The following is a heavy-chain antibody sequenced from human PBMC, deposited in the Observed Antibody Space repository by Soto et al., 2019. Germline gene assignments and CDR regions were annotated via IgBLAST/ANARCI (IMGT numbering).Heavy chain of an antibody. V-gene: IGHV1-2*04. J-gene: IGHJ3*02. Sequence: ASVTVSCKPSGYIFTDHYLHGVRQAPGQGLEWMGWIHPNTGGTNYAQNSQDWVTMTRDTSVSPAYMELSRLRSDDTVVYYCERDYGNYKGDAFDIWGQGTMVTVSS. CDR2: IHPNTGGT. CDR1: GYIFTDHY. CDR3: ERDYGNYKGDAFDI. D-gene: IGHD4-17*01.